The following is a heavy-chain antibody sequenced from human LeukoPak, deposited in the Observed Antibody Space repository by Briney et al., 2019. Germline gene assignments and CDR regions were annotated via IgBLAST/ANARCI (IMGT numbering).Heavy chain of an antibody. J-gene: IGHJ4*02. V-gene: IGHV3-23*01. D-gene: IGHD3-10*01. CDR2: ISGSGGST. CDR1: GFSLSDYY. Sequence: GGSLRLSCAASGFSLSDYYMSWIRQAPGKGLEWVSAISGSGGSTYYADSVKGRFTISRDNSKNTLYLQMNSLRAEDTAVYYCAKDGLVWFGELNWGQGTLVTVSS. CDR3: AKDGLVWFGELN.